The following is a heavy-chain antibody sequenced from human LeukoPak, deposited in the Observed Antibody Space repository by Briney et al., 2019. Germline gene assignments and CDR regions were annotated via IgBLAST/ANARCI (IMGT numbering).Heavy chain of an antibody. D-gene: IGHD5-18*01. Sequence: PGGSLRLSCAASGFTFSSDAMTWVRQAPGKGLEWVSAISGSGGSTYYADSVKGRFAISRDNSKNTLYLQMSSLRAEDTAVYYCAKELRGYSYDYDYWGQGALVTVSS. J-gene: IGHJ4*02. CDR2: ISGSGGST. V-gene: IGHV3-23*01. CDR3: AKELRGYSYDYDY. CDR1: GFTFSSDA.